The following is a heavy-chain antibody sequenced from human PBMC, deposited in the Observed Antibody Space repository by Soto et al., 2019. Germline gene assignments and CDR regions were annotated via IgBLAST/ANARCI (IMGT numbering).Heavy chain of an antibody. D-gene: IGHD5-18*01. J-gene: IGHJ5*02. Sequence: SLRLSCAASGFTFSSYEMNWVRQAPGKGLEWVSYISSSGSPIYYADSVKGRFTISRDTAKNSLYLKMNSLRAEDTAVYYCARDYQGTASWFDPWGQGTLSPSPQ. CDR1: GFTFSSYE. CDR2: ISSSGSPI. V-gene: IGHV3-48*03. CDR3: ARDYQGTASWFDP.